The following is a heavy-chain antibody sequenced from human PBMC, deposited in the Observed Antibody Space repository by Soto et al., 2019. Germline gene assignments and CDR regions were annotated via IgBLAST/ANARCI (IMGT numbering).Heavy chain of an antibody. J-gene: IGHJ4*02. Sequence: QVQLVQSGAEVKKPGSSVKVSCKASGGTFSSYTISWVRQAPGQGLEWMGRIIPILGIANYAQKFQGRVTITADKSTSTAYMELSSLRSEDTAVYYCARLSGIAAAEGYWGQGTLVTVSS. CDR2: IIPILGIA. CDR3: ARLSGIAAAEGY. V-gene: IGHV1-69*02. CDR1: GGTFSSYT. D-gene: IGHD6-13*01.